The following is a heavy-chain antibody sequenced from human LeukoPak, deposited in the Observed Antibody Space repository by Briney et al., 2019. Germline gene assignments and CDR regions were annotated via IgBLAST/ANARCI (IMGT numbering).Heavy chain of an antibody. CDR3: ARDRGGTSSRLENGMDV. J-gene: IGHJ6*02. D-gene: IGHD6-13*01. CDR2: INPSGGST. CDR1: GYTFTSYY. Sequence: ASVKVSCKASGYTFTSYYMHWVRQAPGQGLEWMGIINPSGGSTSYAQKFQGRVTMTRDTSTSTVYMELSSLRSEDTAVYYCARDRGGTSSRLENGMDVWGQGTTVTVSS. V-gene: IGHV1-46*01.